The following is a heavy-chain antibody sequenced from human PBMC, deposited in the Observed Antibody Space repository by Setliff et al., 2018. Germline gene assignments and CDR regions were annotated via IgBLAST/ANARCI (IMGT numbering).Heavy chain of an antibody. Sequence: SVKVSCKASGGTFSSYAISWVRQAPGQGLEWMGRIIPIFGTANYAQKFQGRVTIIADKSTSTAYMELSSLRSEDTAVYYCARGRHPPWSGYPYYYMDVWGKGTTVTVSS. CDR2: IIPIFGTA. CDR1: GGTFSSYA. CDR3: ARGRHPPWSGYPYYYMDV. D-gene: IGHD3-3*01. J-gene: IGHJ6*03. V-gene: IGHV1-69*06.